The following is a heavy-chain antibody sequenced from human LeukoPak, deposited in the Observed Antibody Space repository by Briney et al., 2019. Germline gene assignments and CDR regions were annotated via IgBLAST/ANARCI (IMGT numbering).Heavy chain of an antibody. V-gene: IGHV4-31*03. CDR3: ARSAGVKLKYYYYMDV. CDR2: IYYSVST. J-gene: IGHJ6*03. D-gene: IGHD2-21*01. Sequence: PSETLSLTCTVSGGSISSGGYYWSWLRQHPGRGLEWIGYIYYSVSTYYNPSLKSRLTISVATSKNQFSLKLSSVTAADTAVYYCARSAGVKLKYYYYMDVWGKGTTVTVSS. CDR1: GGSISSGGYY.